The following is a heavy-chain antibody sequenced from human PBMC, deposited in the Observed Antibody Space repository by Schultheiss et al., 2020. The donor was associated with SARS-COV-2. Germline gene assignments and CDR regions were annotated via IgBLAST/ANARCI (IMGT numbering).Heavy chain of an antibody. V-gene: IGHV3-30-3*01. CDR3: AKDRAIGVVGVTYYYYGMDV. D-gene: IGHD1-26*01. CDR1: GFTFSSYA. CDR2: ISYDGSNK. Sequence: GESLKISCAASGFTFSSYAMHWVRQAPGKGLEWVAVISYDGSNKYYADSVKGRFTISRDNSKNTLYLQMNSLRAEDTAVYYCAKDRAIGVVGVTYYYYGMDVWGQGTTVTVSS. J-gene: IGHJ6*02.